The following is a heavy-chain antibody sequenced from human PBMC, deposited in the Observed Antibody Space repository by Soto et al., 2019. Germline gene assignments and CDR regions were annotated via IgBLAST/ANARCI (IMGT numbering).Heavy chain of an antibody. CDR2: TKQDGSEK. Sequence: GSLRLSCIGSGFTFSSYWMTWVRQAPGKGLEWVANTKQDGSEKNYVDSVKGRFTISTDSAQNSLYLQMNSLRAEDTAVYYCARGYYYDSSGYPDYWGQGTLVTVSS. CDR1: GFTFSSYW. J-gene: IGHJ4*02. D-gene: IGHD3-22*01. CDR3: ARGYYYDSSGYPDY. V-gene: IGHV3-7*03.